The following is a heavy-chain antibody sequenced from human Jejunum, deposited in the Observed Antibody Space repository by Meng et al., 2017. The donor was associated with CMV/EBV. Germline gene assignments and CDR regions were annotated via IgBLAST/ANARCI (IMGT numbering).Heavy chain of an antibody. CDR2: ISNDGSNK. CDR1: YG. Sequence: YGMHGVRQAPGKGLEWVTFISNDGSNKYYGDSVKGRFTISRDNSKNTLYLQMNSLRAEDTSVYYCVKDRGVPYYESLTGYSYFDYWGQGALVTVSS. V-gene: IGHV3-30*02. J-gene: IGHJ4*02. CDR3: VKDRGVPYYESLTGYSYFDY. D-gene: IGHD3-9*01.